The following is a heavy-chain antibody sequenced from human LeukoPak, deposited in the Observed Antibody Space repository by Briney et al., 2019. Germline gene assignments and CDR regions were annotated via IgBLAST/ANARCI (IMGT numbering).Heavy chain of an antibody. V-gene: IGHV4-39*07. CDR1: GGSISSSSYY. D-gene: IGHD1-20*01. J-gene: IGHJ4*02. CDR2: IYYSGST. CDR3: ARDLITGTTSFDY. Sequence: SETLSLTCTVSGGSISSSSYYWGWIRQPPGKGLEWIGSIYYSGSTYYNPSLKSRVTISVDTSKNQFSLKLSSVTAADTAEYYCARDLITGTTSFDYWGQGTLVTVSS.